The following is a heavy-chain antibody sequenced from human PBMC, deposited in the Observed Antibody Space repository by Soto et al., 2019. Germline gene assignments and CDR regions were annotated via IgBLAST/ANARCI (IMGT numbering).Heavy chain of an antibody. CDR1: GFTFSSYW. J-gene: IGHJ4*02. Sequence: PGGSLRLSCAASGFTFSSYWMRWVRQTPGKGLVWVSRINPSGSITTYADSVKGRFTISRDNAKNTLYLQMNSLRGDDTAVYYCARIPTGKYGVWNYWGQGTLVTVSS. V-gene: IGHV3-74*01. D-gene: IGHD2-8*01. CDR2: INPSGSIT. CDR3: ARIPTGKYGVWNY.